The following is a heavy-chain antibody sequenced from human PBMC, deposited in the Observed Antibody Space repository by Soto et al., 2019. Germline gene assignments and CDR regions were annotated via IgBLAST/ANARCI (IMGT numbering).Heavy chain of an antibody. Sequence: GGSLRLSCVASGFTFSSYGMHWVRQAPGKGLEWVAVIWYDGSNKYYADSVKGRFTISRDNSKNTLYLQMNSLRAEDTAVYYCAREDDYGDYYFDYWGQGTLVTVSS. D-gene: IGHD4-17*01. CDR2: IWYDGSNK. J-gene: IGHJ4*02. CDR3: AREDDYGDYYFDY. CDR1: GFTFSSYG. V-gene: IGHV3-33*01.